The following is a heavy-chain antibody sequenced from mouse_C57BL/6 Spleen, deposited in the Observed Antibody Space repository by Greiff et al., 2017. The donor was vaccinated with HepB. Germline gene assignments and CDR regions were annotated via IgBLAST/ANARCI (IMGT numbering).Heavy chain of an antibody. CDR2: IYPGDGDT. V-gene: IGHV1-82*01. J-gene: IGHJ2*01. D-gene: IGHD1-1*01. CDR1: GYAFSSSW. Sequence: QVQLKESGPELVKPGASVKISCKASGYAFSSSWMNWVKQRPGKGLEWIGRIYPGDGDTNYNGKFKGKATLTADKSSSTAYMQLSSLTSEDSAVYFCARGLRSDYWGQGTTLTVSS. CDR3: ARGLRSDY.